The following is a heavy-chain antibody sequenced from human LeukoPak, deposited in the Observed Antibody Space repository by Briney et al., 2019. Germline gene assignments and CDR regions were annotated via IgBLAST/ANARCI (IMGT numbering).Heavy chain of an antibody. Sequence: GGSLRLSCAASGFTFSSYTMSWVRRPPGKGLEWVSDIYNAGATTYYGDSVKGRFTISRDNSKNTLYLQMSRLRAEDTAVYYCVRVVADKEAYWGQGILVTVSS. CDR3: VRVVADKEAY. V-gene: IGHV3-23*01. D-gene: IGHD5-12*01. J-gene: IGHJ4*02. CDR2: IYNAGATT. CDR1: GFTFSSYT.